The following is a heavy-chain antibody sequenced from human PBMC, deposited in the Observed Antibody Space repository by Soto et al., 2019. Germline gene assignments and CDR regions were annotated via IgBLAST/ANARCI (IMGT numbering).Heavy chain of an antibody. V-gene: IGHV3-48*03. Sequence: PGGSLRLSCAASGFTFSSYEMNWVRQAPGKGLEWVSYISSSGSTLYYADSVKGRFTISRDNAKNSLYLQMNSLRAEDTAVYYCAREVIGEGYYYYGMDVWGQGTTVTVSS. CDR1: GFTFSSYE. CDR2: ISSSGSTL. D-gene: IGHD3-10*01. J-gene: IGHJ6*02. CDR3: AREVIGEGYYYYGMDV.